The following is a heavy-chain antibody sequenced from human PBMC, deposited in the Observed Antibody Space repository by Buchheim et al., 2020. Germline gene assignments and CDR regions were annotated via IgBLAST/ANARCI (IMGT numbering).Heavy chain of an antibody. Sequence: QVQLQQWGAGLLKPSETLSLTCAVYGGSFSGYYWSWIRQPPGKGLEWIGEINHSGSTNYNPSLKSRVTISVDTHKNQLSLKLSSVTAADTAVYYCARRPGSSHPFDYWGQGTL. CDR2: INHSGST. CDR1: GGSFSGYY. V-gene: IGHV4-34*01. J-gene: IGHJ4*02. D-gene: IGHD2-15*01. CDR3: ARRPGSSHPFDY.